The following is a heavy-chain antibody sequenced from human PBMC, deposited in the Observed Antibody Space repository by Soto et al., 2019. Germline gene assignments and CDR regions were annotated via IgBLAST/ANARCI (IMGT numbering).Heavy chain of an antibody. CDR3: AILMWWFDP. CDR1: GGSFSGYY. CDR2: INHSGST. D-gene: IGHD2-21*01. Sequence: SETLSLTCAVYGGSFSGYYWSWIRQPPGKGLEWIGEINHSGSTNYNPSLKSRVTISVDTSKNQFSLKLSSVTAADTAVYYCAILMWWFDPWGQGTLVTVSS. J-gene: IGHJ5*02. V-gene: IGHV4-34*01.